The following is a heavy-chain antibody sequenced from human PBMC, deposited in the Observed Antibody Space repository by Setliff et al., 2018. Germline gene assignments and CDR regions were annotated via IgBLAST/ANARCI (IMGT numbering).Heavy chain of an antibody. J-gene: IGHJ5*02. CDR3: ATLSKYPYGSGSYMGIRWFDP. V-gene: IGHV1-69-2*01. Sequence: ASVKVSCKASGYTFTDYYMHWVQQAPGKGLEWMGRVDPEDGETISAEKFQGRVTITADTSTDTAYVELSSLRSEDTAVYYCATLSKYPYGSGSYMGIRWFDPWGQGTRVTVSS. CDR1: GYTFTDYY. CDR2: VDPEDGET. D-gene: IGHD3-10*01.